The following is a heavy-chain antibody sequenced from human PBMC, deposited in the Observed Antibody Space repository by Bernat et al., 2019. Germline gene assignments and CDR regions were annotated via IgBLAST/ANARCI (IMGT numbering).Heavy chain of an antibody. CDR1: GFTVSSNY. J-gene: IGHJ6*02. V-gene: IGHV3-66*01. CDR3: ARWGVWELLLYYYGMDV. CDR2: IYSGGST. Sequence: EVQLVESGGGLVQPGGSLRLSCAASGFTVSSNYMSWVRQAPGKGLEWVSVIYSGGSTYYADSVKGRFTISRDKSKNTLYLQMNSLRAEDTAVYYCARWGVWELLLYYYGMDVWGQGTTVTVSS. D-gene: IGHD1-26*01.